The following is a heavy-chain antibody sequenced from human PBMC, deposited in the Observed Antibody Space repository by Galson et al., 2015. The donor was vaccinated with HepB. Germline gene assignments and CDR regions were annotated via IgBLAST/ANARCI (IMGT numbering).Heavy chain of an antibody. J-gene: IGHJ6*02. Sequence: SVKVSCKASGYTFTSYAMHWVRQAPGQRLEWMGWINAGNGNTKYSQKFQGRVTITRDTSASTAYMELSSLRSEDTAVYYCARSWLVLSVCYGMDVWGQGTTVTVSS. CDR3: ARSWLVLSVCYGMDV. D-gene: IGHD6-19*01. CDR1: GYTFTSYA. CDR2: INAGNGNT. V-gene: IGHV1-3*01.